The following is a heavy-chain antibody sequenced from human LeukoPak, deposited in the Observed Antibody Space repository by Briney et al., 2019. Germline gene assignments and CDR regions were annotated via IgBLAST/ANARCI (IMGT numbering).Heavy chain of an antibody. D-gene: IGHD5-24*01. V-gene: IGHV1-2*02. Sequence: ASVKVSCKASGYTFTGYYMHWVRQAPGQGLEWMGWINPNSGGTNYAQKFQGRVTMTKDTSISTAYMELSRLRSDDTAVYYCARGMDGYNYYFDYWGQGTLVTVSS. CDR2: INPNSGGT. CDR3: ARGMDGYNYYFDY. J-gene: IGHJ4*02. CDR1: GYTFTGYY.